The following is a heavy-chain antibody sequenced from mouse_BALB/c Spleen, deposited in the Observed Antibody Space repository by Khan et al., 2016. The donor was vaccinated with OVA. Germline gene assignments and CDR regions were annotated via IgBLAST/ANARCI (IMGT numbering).Heavy chain of an antibody. CDR3: AKGLWSHYFALDY. CDR1: GFSLTDYG. D-gene: IGHD1-1*02. Sequence: QVQLKESGPGLVAPSQNLSITCTVSGFSLTDYGVSWIRQPPGMGLEWLGVIWGGGTTYYNSALKSRLSISKDNSKGQVFLKMNSLQTDDTAMYYCAKGLWSHYFALDYWGQGASVTVSS. V-gene: IGHV2-6-5*01. J-gene: IGHJ4*01. CDR2: IWGGGTT.